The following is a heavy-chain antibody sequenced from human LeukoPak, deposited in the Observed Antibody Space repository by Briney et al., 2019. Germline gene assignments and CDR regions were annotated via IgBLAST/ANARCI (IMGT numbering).Heavy chain of an antibody. V-gene: IGHV4-39*01. CDR1: GGSISSSSYY. J-gene: IGHJ6*03. Sequence: SETLSLTCTVSGGSISSSSYYWGWIRQPPGKGLESFGEINHSGSTNYNPSLKSRVTISVDTSKNQFSLKLSSVTAADTAVYYCARQGTYSSSWRRPNYYYYYMDVWGKGTTVTISS. CDR3: ARQGTYSSSWRRPNYYYYYMDV. CDR2: INHSGST. D-gene: IGHD6-13*01.